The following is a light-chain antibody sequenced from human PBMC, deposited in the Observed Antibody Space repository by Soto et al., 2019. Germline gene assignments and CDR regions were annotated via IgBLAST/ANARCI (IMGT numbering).Light chain of an antibody. J-gene: IGLJ1*01. V-gene: IGLV1-40*01. CDR1: SSNIRAGYD. Sequence: QSVLTQPPSVSGAPGHRATISCTGSSSNIRAGYDVHWYQQLPGTAPKLLIYGNSNRPSGVPDRFSGSKSGTSASLAITGLQAEDEADYYCQSYDSGLSGFYVFGTGTKVTVL. CDR3: QSYDSGLSGFYV. CDR2: GNS.